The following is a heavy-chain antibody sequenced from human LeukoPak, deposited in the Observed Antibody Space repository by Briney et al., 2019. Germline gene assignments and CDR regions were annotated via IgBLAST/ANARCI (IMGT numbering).Heavy chain of an antibody. V-gene: IGHV3-7*01. CDR1: GFTFNNYW. Sequence: GGSLRLSCAASGFTFNNYWMIWVRQAPGKGLEWVADIKYDESDKFYVDSVKGRFFISRDNAQNSVHLQMNSLRAEDTAVYYCARLVTKPGTYAYYFDNWGQGTLVTVSS. J-gene: IGHJ4*02. D-gene: IGHD6-13*01. CDR2: IKYDESDK. CDR3: ARLVTKPGTYAYYFDN.